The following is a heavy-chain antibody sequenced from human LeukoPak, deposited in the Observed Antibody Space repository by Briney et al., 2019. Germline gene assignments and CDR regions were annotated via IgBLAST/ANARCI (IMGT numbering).Heavy chain of an antibody. Sequence: GASVKVSCKASGYTFTGYYMHWVRQAPGQGLEWMGWINPNSGGTNYAQKFQGRVTMTRDTSISTAYMELSRLRSDDTAVYYCATGGITIFGVVIIPTPSYGMDVWGQGTTVTVSS. CDR2: INPNSGGT. CDR1: GYTFTGYY. D-gene: IGHD3-3*01. CDR3: ATGGITIFGVVIIPTPSYGMDV. J-gene: IGHJ6*02. V-gene: IGHV1-2*02.